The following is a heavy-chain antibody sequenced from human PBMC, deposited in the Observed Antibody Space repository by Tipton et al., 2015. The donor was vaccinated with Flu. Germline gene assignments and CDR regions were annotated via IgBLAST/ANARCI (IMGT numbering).Heavy chain of an antibody. V-gene: IGHV4-34*01. CDR2: INHSGGT. Sequence: TLSLTCTVSGDSINNNYWSWVRQPAGKGLEWIGEINHSGGTKYNPSLKSRVTIAGDTSKNQFSLKLSSVTAADTAVYYCARHLRLIQGVIIVFDPWGQGTLVTVSS. J-gene: IGHJ5*02. CDR3: ARHLRLIQGVIIVFDP. D-gene: IGHD3-10*01. CDR1: GDSINNNY.